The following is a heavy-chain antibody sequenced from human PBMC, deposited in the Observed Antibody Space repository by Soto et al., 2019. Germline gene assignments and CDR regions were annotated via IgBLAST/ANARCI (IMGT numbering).Heavy chain of an antibody. D-gene: IGHD6-13*01. Sequence: QVQLVQSGAEVKKPGASVKISCKASGYTFTSHAMHWVRQAPGQRLEWMGWINPGNGQTEYSQKFQGSVTITRDTSASTAYMELSTLTSEDTAVYFCARDQQAVAVNYCDYWGQGTLLTVSA. V-gene: IGHV1-3*01. CDR2: INPGNGQT. CDR3: ARDQQAVAVNYCDY. CDR1: GYTFTSHA. J-gene: IGHJ4*02.